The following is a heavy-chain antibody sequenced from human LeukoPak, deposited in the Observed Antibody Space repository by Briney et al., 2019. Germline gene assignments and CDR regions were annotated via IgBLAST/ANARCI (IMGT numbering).Heavy chain of an antibody. CDR3: ARGSDSLQLNAMVRGVSDY. J-gene: IGHJ4*02. Sequence: PGGSLRLSCAASGFTFSSYEMNWVRQAPGRGLEWVSVIYSGGSTYYADSVKGRFTISRDNSKNTLYLQMNSLRAEDTAVYYCARGSDSLQLNAMVRGVSDYWGQGTLVTVSS. V-gene: IGHV3-66*01. D-gene: IGHD3-10*01. CDR2: IYSGGST. CDR1: GFTFSSYE.